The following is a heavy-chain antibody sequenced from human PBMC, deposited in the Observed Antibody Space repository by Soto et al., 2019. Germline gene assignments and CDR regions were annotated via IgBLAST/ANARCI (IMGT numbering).Heavy chain of an antibody. CDR2: ILPVFDEL. CDR1: GGTFKNYA. V-gene: IGHV1-69*01. CDR3: ARASDTSGYHY. J-gene: IGHJ4*02. D-gene: IGHD3-22*01. Sequence: QVQLVQSESEVKKPGSSVKVSCKVSGGTFKNYAISWVRQAPGQGLQWVGGILPVFDELHYAPKLQGRVTITAAEVTSTAHLELGSLTSEDMAVYFSARASDTSGYHYWGQGALVTVSS.